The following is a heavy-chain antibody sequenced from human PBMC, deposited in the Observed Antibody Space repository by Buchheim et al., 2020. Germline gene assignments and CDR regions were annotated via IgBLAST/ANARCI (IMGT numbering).Heavy chain of an antibody. D-gene: IGHD3-22*01. V-gene: IGHV3-66*01. CDR1: GFTVSSNY. Sequence: EVQLVESGGGLVQPGGSLRLSCAASGFTVSSNYMSWVRQAPGKGLEWVSVIYSGGSTYYADSVKGRFTISRDNSKNTLYLQMNSLRAEDTAVYYCAKVSSGYHPPFFDYWGQGTL. J-gene: IGHJ4*02. CDR2: IYSGGST. CDR3: AKVSSGYHPPFFDY.